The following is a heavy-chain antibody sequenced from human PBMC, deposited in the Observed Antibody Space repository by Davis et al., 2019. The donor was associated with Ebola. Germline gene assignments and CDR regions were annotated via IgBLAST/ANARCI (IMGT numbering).Heavy chain of an antibody. J-gene: IGHJ2*01. CDR3: ARVVFVAGATPTWYFDL. CDR1: GGSISGDY. D-gene: IGHD2-15*01. CDR2: IHDSGST. Sequence: SETLSLTCTVSGGSISGDYWSWIRQPPGKGLEWIGYIHDSGSTNYNPSLKSRVTISVDTSKNQFSLKLSSVTAADTAVYYCARVVFVAGATPTWYFDLWGRGTLVTVSP. V-gene: IGHV4-59*08.